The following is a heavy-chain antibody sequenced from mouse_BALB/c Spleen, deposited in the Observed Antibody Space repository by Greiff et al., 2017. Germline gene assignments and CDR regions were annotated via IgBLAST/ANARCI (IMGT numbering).Heavy chain of an antibody. CDR2: SRKKANAYTT. CDR3: ARDLYGSSFAY. Sequence: EVKVVESGRGLVQPGGSLRLSCATSGFTFSDFYMEWVRQPPGTRLEWIAASRKKANAYTTEYSASVKGRFIVSRDTSQSILYLQMNALRAEDTAIDYCARDLYGSSFAYWGQGTLVTVSA. V-gene: IGHV7-1*02. D-gene: IGHD1-1*01. CDR1: GFTFSDFY. J-gene: IGHJ3*01.